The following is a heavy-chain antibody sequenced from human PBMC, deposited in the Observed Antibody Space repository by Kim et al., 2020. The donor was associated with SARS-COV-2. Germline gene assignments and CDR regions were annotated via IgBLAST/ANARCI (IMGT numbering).Heavy chain of an antibody. Sequence: HNKPSLKSRVAISVDTSKNQFSLKLSSVTAADTAVYYGARGGSYGVFDYWGQGTLVTVSS. J-gene: IGHJ4*02. CDR3: ARGGSYGVFDY. V-gene: IGHV4-34*01. D-gene: IGHD5-18*01.